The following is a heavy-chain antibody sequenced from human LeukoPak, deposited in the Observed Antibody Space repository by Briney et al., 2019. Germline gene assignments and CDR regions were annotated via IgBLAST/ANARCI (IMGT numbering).Heavy chain of an antibody. CDR3: ARGYSSGSFSSYYYGMDV. D-gene: IGHD6-19*01. CDR1: GGSFSGYY. V-gene: IGHV4-34*01. J-gene: IGHJ6*02. Sequence: SETLSLTCAVYGGSFSGYYWSWLRQPPGKGLEWIGEINHSGSTNDNPSLKSRVTISVDTSKNQFSLKLSSVTAADTAVYYCARGYSSGSFSSYYYGMDVWGQGPTVPVSS. CDR2: INHSGST.